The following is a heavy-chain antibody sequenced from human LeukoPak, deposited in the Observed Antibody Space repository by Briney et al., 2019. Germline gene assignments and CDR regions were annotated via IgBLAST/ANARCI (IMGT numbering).Heavy chain of an antibody. J-gene: IGHJ3*02. CDR2: ISSSSSTI. D-gene: IGHD6-25*01. Sequence: PGGSLRLSCAASGFTFSSYSMNWGRQAPGKGLEWVSYISSSSSTIYYADSVKGRFTISRDNAKNSLYLQMNSLRAEDTAVYYCARVFPGRLDAFDIWGQGTMVIISS. CDR1: GFTFSSYS. V-gene: IGHV3-48*01. CDR3: ARVFPGRLDAFDI.